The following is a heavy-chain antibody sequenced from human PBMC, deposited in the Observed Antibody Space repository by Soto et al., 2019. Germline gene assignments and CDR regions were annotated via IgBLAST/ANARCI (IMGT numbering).Heavy chain of an antibody. Sequence: GESLKISSKASGYTFTGYYMHWVRQAPGQGLEWMGWINPNSGGTNYAQKFQGWVTMTRDTSISTAYMELSRLRSDDTAVYYCARCTHYYDSSGYLGPPDDAFDIWGQGTMVTVSS. CDR2: INPNSGGT. V-gene: IGHV1-2*04. CDR3: ARCTHYYDSSGYLGPPDDAFDI. CDR1: GYTFTGYY. J-gene: IGHJ3*02. D-gene: IGHD3-22*01.